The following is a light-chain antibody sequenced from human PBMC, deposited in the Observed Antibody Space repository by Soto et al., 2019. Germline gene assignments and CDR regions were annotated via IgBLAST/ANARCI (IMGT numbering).Light chain of an antibody. Sequence: AIQLTQSPSSLSASVVDRVTITCRASQGISSYLAWYQQKPGKAPKLLIYAASTLQSGVPSRFSGSGSGTDFTLTISCLQSEDFATYYCQQYYSYPLTFGGGTKVDIK. CDR1: QGISSY. CDR3: QQYYSYPLT. J-gene: IGKJ4*01. V-gene: IGKV1-8*01. CDR2: AAS.